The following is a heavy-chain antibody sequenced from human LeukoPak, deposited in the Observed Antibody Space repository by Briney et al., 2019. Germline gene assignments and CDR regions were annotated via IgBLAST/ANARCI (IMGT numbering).Heavy chain of an antibody. Sequence: GASVKVSCKASGYTFTSYAMNWVRQAPGQGLEWMGWINTNTGNPTYAQGFTGRFVFSLDTSVSTAYLQISSLKAEDTAVYYCARVIYVWGSYRHLDYWGQGTLVTVSS. D-gene: IGHD3-16*02. CDR1: GYTFTSYA. V-gene: IGHV7-4-1*02. J-gene: IGHJ4*02. CDR2: INTNTGNP. CDR3: ARVIYVWGSYRHLDY.